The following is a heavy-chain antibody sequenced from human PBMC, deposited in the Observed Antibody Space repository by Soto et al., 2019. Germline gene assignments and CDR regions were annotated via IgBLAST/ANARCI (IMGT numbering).Heavy chain of an antibody. V-gene: IGHV4-39*01. CDR2: IFYLGSS. J-gene: IGHJ5*02. D-gene: IGHD3-3*02. CDR3: ARPSLALRKSNWFDP. CDR1: GDYIISSDFY. Sequence: SETLSLTCTVSGDYIISSDFYWGWVRQPPGKGREWIGSIFYLGSSYYNPSLKSRVTMSVDTSKNQFSLRLRSVTAADTALYFCARPSLALRKSNWFDPWGQGIMVTVSS.